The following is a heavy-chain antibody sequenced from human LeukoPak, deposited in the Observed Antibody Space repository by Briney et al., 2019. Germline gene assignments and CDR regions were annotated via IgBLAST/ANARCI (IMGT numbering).Heavy chain of an antibody. J-gene: IGHJ4*02. CDR1: GYTFSGYY. V-gene: IGHV1-2*02. D-gene: IGHD3-10*01. Sequence: ASVKVSCKASGYTFSGYYIHWVRQAPGQGLEWMGWINPDSGGTNYAQRFQGRVTMTRDTSISTAYMELRSLRSDDTAVYYCARDYYGSGSYYKMGGDFDYWGQGTLVTVSS. CDR3: ARDYYGSGSYYKMGGDFDY. CDR2: INPDSGGT.